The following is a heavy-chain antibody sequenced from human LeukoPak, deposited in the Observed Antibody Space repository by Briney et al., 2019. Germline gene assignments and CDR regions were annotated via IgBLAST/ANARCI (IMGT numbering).Heavy chain of an antibody. D-gene: IGHD3-22*01. J-gene: IGHJ4*02. CDR3: ARQGGYYYESSASYYFDY. V-gene: IGHV1-46*01. CDR1: GYTFTSYY. Sequence: ASVKVSCKASGYTFTSYYMHWVRQAPGQGLEWMGIINPSGGSTSYAQKFQGRVTMTRDTSTSTVYMELSSLRSEDTAVYYCARQGGYYYESSASYYFDYWGQGTLVTVSS. CDR2: INPSGGST.